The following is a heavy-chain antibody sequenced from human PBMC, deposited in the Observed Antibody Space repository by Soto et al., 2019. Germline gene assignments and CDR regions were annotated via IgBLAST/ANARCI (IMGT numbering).Heavy chain of an antibody. Sequence: GGSLRLSCAASGFTFSSYGMHWVRQAPGKGLEWVAVIWYDGSNKYYADSVKGRFTISRDNSKNTLYLQMNSLRAEDTAVYYCARDRYPPYCSSTSCYVFYYYGMDVWGQGTTVTVSS. CDR1: GFTFSSYG. D-gene: IGHD2-2*01. V-gene: IGHV3-33*01. CDR2: IWYDGSNK. CDR3: ARDRYPPYCSSTSCYVFYYYGMDV. J-gene: IGHJ6*02.